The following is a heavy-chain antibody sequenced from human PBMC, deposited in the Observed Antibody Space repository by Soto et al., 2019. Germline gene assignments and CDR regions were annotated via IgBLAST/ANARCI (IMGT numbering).Heavy chain of an antibody. J-gene: IGHJ6*02. CDR1: GFTFSSYG. D-gene: IGHD6-13*01. CDR2: ISYDGSNK. V-gene: IGHV3-30*03. CDR3: ARGDSSSWPAYYYYGMDV. Sequence: QVQLVESGGGVVQPGRSLRLSCAASGFTFSSYGMHWVRQAPGKGLEGVAVISYDGSNKYYADSVKGRFTISRDNSKNTLYLQMNSLRAEDTAVYYCARGDSSSWPAYYYYGMDVWGQGTTVTVSS.